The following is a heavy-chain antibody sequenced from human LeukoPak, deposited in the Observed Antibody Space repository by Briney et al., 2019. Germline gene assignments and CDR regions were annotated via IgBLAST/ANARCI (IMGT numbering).Heavy chain of an antibody. CDR3: ARGDCSSTICYSPMDV. CDR2: IYRSGST. CDR1: GYSISSGYY. D-gene: IGHD2-2*01. J-gene: IGHJ6*03. Sequence: SETLSLTCTVSGYSISSGYYWVWIRQTPGKGLKWIGSIYRSGSTNYNPSLKSRVTISVDTSKNQFSLKVNPVTAADTALYYCARGDCSSTICYSPMDVWGKGTTVTVSS. V-gene: IGHV4-38-2*02.